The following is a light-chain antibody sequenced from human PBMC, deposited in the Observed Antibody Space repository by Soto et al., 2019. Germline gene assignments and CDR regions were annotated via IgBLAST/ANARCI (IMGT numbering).Light chain of an antibody. CDR2: EVR. J-gene: IGLJ1*01. CDR3: SSYTSSNTPYV. CDR1: SSDVGGYDY. V-gene: IGLV2-14*01. Sequence: QSALAQPPSASGSPGQSVTISCTGTSSDVGGYDYVSWYQQHAGKAPKLMIYEVRNRPSGVSNRFSGSKSGNTASLTISGLQPGDEADYYCSSYTSSNTPYVFGTGTKVTGL.